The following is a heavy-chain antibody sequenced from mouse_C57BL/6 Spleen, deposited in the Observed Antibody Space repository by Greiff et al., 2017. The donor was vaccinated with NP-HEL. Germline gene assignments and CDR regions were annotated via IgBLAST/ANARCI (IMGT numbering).Heavy chain of an antibody. D-gene: IGHD2-5*01. CDR3: ARYSNYDYYAMDY. CDR2: IHPNSGST. J-gene: IGHJ4*01. CDR1: GYTFTSYW. V-gene: IGHV1-64*01. Sequence: VQLQPGAELVKPGASVKLSCKASGYTFTSYWMHWVKQRPGQGLEWIGMIHPNSGSTNYNEKFKSKATLTVDKSSSTAYMQLSSLTSEDSAVYYCARYSNYDYYAMDYWGQGTSVTVSS.